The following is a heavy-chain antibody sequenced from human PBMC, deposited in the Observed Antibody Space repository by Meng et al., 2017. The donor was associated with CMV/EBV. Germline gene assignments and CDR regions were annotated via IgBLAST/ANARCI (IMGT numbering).Heavy chain of an antibody. CDR1: GFTFSSYW. V-gene: IGHV3-7*01. CDR3: ARAPGLWRGYFSP. Sequence: GESLKISCAASGFTFSSYWMSWVRQAPGKGLEWVANIKQDGSEKYYVDSVKGRFTISRDNAKNSLYLQMNSLRAEDTAVYYCARAPGLWRGYFSPWGQGTLVTVSS. D-gene: IGHD3-3*01. CDR2: IKQDGSEK. J-gene: IGHJ5*02.